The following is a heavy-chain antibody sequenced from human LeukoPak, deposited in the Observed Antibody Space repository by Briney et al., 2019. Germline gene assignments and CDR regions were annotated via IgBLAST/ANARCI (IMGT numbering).Heavy chain of an antibody. CDR3: AKVLRGVARFSGMDV. V-gene: IGHV3-7*01. D-gene: IGHD3-10*01. CDR2: INRDGSER. Sequence: GESLRLTWAASGFGVTFTNAGWSWVRQARVMGLEWLSTINRDGSERYYADAVKGRFTISRDTAKDSMYLQMNSLRAEDTALYYCAKVLRGVARFSGMDVWGQGTTVTVSS. CDR1: GFGVTFTNAG. J-gene: IGHJ6*02.